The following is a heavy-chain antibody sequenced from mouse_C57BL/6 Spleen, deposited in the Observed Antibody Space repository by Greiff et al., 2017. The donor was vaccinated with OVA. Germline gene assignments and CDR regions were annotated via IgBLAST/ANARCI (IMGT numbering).Heavy chain of an antibody. CDR1: GYSITSGYY. CDR3: ARGVYDGYYVYAMDY. Sequence: VQLQQSGPGLVKPSQSLSLTCSVTGYSITSGYYWNWIRQFPGNKLEWMGYISYDGSNNYNPSLKNRISITRDTSKNQFFLKLNSVTTEDTATYYCARGVYDGYYVYAMDYWGQGTSVTVSS. V-gene: IGHV3-6*01. CDR2: ISYDGSN. D-gene: IGHD2-3*01. J-gene: IGHJ4*01.